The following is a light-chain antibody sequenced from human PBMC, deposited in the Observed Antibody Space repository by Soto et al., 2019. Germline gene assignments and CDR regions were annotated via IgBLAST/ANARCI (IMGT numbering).Light chain of an antibody. CDR1: QSVTSN. Sequence: IVMPQSPSTLSVSPGDRSTLSCISSQSVTSNLAWYQQKPGQAPRLLIYGASTRATGIPARFSGSGSGTEFTLTISSLQSEDFAVYFCQQYNNWPPITFGQGTRLEIK. CDR3: QQYNNWPPIT. CDR2: GAS. J-gene: IGKJ5*01. V-gene: IGKV3-15*01.